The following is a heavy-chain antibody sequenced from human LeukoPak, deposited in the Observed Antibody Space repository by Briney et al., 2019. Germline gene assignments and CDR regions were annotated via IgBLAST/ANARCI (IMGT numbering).Heavy chain of an antibody. J-gene: IGHJ4*02. CDR3: ARHYLGSGSEDY. Sequence: APVKVSCKASGYSFSSFGITWVGQAPGQGLEWMGWISRHNGNTDYAQRFRGRVTLTIDTSTTTADMEVRDLIPDDTAVYYCARHYLGSGSEDYWGQGTLVSVSS. CDR1: GYSFSSFG. D-gene: IGHD3-10*01. V-gene: IGHV1-18*01. CDR2: ISRHNGNT.